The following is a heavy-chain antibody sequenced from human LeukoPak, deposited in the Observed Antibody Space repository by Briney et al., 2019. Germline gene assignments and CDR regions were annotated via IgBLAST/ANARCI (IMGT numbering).Heavy chain of an antibody. CDR1: GFTFSSYA. Sequence: PGGSLRLSCAASGFTFSSYAMHWVRQAPGKGLEWVSGISWNSGSIGYADSVKGRFTISRDNAKNSLYLQMNSLRAEDTALYYCAKAPGSGRRPGIAAAGSNWFDPWGQGTLVTVSS. V-gene: IGHV3-9*01. D-gene: IGHD6-13*01. CDR2: ISWNSGSI. CDR3: AKAPGSGRRPGIAAAGSNWFDP. J-gene: IGHJ5*02.